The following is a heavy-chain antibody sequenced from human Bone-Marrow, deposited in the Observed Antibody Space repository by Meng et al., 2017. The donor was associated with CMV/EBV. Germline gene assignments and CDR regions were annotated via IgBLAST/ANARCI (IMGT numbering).Heavy chain of an antibody. J-gene: IGHJ4*02. Sequence: SETLSLTCTVSGGSISSSSYYWGWIRQPPGKGLEWIGSSYYSGSTYYNPSLKSRVTISVDTSKNQFSLKLSSVTAADTAVYYCARQNIAARPFAYWGQGTLVTVSS. CDR1: GGSISSSSYY. D-gene: IGHD6-6*01. CDR2: SYYSGST. CDR3: ARQNIAARPFAY. V-gene: IGHV4-39*01.